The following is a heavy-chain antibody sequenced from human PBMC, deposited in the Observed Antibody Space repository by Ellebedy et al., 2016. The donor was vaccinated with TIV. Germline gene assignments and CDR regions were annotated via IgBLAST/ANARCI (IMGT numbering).Heavy chain of an antibody. CDR1: GFTFMSYG. J-gene: IGHJ2*01. Sequence: GESLKISCAASGFTFMSYGMHWVRQAPGKGLEWVAVVWYDGNYKRVADSVRGRFTISRDNAKDSLYLLMNSLSAEDTGVYYCARAIYGASYLWGRGTLVTVSS. V-gene: IGHV3-33*01. CDR2: VWYDGNYK. D-gene: IGHD4-17*01. CDR3: ARAIYGASYL.